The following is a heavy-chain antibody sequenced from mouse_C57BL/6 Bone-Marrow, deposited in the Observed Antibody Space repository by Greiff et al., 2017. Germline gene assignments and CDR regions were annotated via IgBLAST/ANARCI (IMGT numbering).Heavy chain of an antibody. CDR3: ARERLPFFDY. V-gene: IGHV5-4*01. CDR1: GFTFSSYA. J-gene: IGHJ2*01. CDR2: ISDGGSYT. Sequence: EVQLQESGGGLVKPGGSLKLSCAASGFTFSSYAMSWVRQTPEKRLEWVATISDGGSYTYYPDNVKGRFTSSRDNAKNNLYLQMSHLKSEDTAMYYCARERLPFFDYWGQGTTLTVSS. D-gene: IGHD3-2*02.